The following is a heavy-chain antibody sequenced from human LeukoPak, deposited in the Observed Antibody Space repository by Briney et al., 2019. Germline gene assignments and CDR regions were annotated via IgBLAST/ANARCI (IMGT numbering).Heavy chain of an antibody. J-gene: IGHJ4*02. Sequence: PGRSLRLSCAASGFTFSSYGMHWVRQAPGKGLEWVAVIWYDGSNKYYADSVKGRFTISRDNSKNTLYLQMNSLRAEDTAVYYRAREGQGGGSLDYWGQGTLVTVSS. CDR3: AREGQGGGSLDY. CDR2: IWYDGSNK. D-gene: IGHD2-15*01. V-gene: IGHV3-33*01. CDR1: GFTFSSYG.